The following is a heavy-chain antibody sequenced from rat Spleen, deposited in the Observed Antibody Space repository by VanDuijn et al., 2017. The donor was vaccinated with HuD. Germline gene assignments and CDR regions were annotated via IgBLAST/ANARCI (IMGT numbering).Heavy chain of an antibody. CDR2: ISYGDSSGHSST. CDR3: ARHGYDGSYYYWDY. Sequence: EVQLVESGGGLVQPGRSLKLSCAASGFTFSNYDMAWVRQAPTKGLEWVATISYGDSSGHSSTYYRDSVKGRFTISRDTAKSTLYLQMDSLRSEDTATYYCARHGYDGSYYYWDYWGQGVMVTVSS. CDR1: GFTFSNYD. J-gene: IGHJ2*01. V-gene: IGHV5-29*01. D-gene: IGHD1-12*02.